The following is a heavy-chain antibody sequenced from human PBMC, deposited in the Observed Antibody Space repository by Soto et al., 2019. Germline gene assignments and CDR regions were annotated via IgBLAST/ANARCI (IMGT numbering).Heavy chain of an antibody. Sequence: PSETLSLTCAVYGGSFSGYYWSWIRQPPGKGLEWIGEINHSGSTNYNPSLKSRVTISVDTSKNQFSLKLSSVTAADTAVYYCARGGIVVVPAAITYYYYGMDVWGQGTTVTVSS. CDR3: ARGGIVVVPAAITYYYYGMDV. V-gene: IGHV4-34*01. CDR2: INHSGST. CDR1: GGSFSGYY. D-gene: IGHD2-2*02. J-gene: IGHJ6*02.